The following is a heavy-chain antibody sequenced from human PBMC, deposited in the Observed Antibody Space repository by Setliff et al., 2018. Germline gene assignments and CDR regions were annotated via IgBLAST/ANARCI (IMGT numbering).Heavy chain of an antibody. D-gene: IGHD4-17*01. J-gene: IGHJ4*02. CDR3: ARENGDYDLDY. CDR1: GFSFSGYE. Sequence: HPGGSLRLSCAASGFSFSGYEMSWVRQAPGKGLEWISYIGSCGNTIYYANSVKGRFTISRDNAKNSLFLQMNSLRAEDTAVYYCARENGDYDLDYWGQGALVTVSS. CDR2: IGSCGNTI. V-gene: IGHV3-48*03.